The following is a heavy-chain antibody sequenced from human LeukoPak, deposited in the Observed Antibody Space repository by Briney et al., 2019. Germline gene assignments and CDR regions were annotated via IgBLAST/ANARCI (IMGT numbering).Heavy chain of an antibody. V-gene: IGHV1-2*02. D-gene: IGHD3-22*01. J-gene: IGHJ4*02. CDR2: INPNSGGT. CDR1: GYTFTGYY. CDR3: ARGPPTIVLVITTGDFDS. Sequence: ASVKVSCKASGYTFTGYYIHWVRQAPGQGLEWMGWINPNSGGTNYAQKFQGRVTMTRATSISTAYMELRRLRSDDRAVYYCARGPPTIVLVITTGDFDSWGQGTLVTVSS.